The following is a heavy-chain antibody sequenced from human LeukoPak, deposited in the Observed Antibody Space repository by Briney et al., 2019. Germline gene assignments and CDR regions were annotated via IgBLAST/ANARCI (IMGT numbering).Heavy chain of an antibody. D-gene: IGHD7-27*01. CDR1: GGSISSSGYY. CDR3: ARASRVVSGDDYYYVMDV. J-gene: IGHJ6*02. Sequence: SETLSLTCTISGGSISSSGYYWSWIRQHPGKGLEWIGYIYYSGGTYYNPSLKSRFTISVDTSKNQFSLKLSSVTAADTAVYYCARASRVVSGDDYYYVMDVWGQGTPVTVSS. V-gene: IGHV4-31*03. CDR2: IYYSGGT.